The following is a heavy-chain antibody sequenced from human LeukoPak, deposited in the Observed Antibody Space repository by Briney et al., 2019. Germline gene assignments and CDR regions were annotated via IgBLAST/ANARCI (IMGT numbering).Heavy chain of an antibody. CDR3: PRGHTAVTRHFDF. V-gene: IGHV3-21*01. CDR2: ISSGSSAI. D-gene: IGHD4-17*01. Sequence: GGPLRLSCEASGFTFTTYSMTWVRQAPGKGLEWVSIISSGSSAIFSADALKGRFTISRDDAKNLLYLYMNSLRAEDTDVYNCPRGHTAVTRHFDFWGQGTLVTVSS. J-gene: IGHJ4*02. CDR1: GFTFTTYS.